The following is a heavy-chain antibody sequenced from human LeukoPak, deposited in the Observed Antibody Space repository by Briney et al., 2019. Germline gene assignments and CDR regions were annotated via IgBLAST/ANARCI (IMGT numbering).Heavy chain of an antibody. V-gene: IGHV1-2*02. CDR2: INPNSGGT. Sequence: ASVKVSCKASGYTFTGYCMHWVRQAPGQGLEWMGWINPNSGGTNYAQKFQGRVTMTRDTSISTAYMELSRLRSDDTAVYYCARAAGTAGYCSSTSCYRYYYGMDVWGQGTTVTVSS. J-gene: IGHJ6*02. CDR1: GYTFTGYC. CDR3: ARAAGTAGYCSSTSCYRYYYGMDV. D-gene: IGHD2-2*03.